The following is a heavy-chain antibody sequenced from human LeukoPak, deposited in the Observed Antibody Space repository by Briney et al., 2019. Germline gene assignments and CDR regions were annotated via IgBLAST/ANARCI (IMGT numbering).Heavy chain of an antibody. Sequence: VASVKVSCKASGGTFSSYAISWVRQAPGQGLEWMGRIIPILGIANYAQKFQGGVTITADKSTSTAYMELSSLRSEDTAVYYCARERSTYYFDYWGQGTLVTVSS. CDR2: IIPILGIA. J-gene: IGHJ4*02. V-gene: IGHV1-69*04. CDR1: GGTFSSYA. D-gene: IGHD2-2*01. CDR3: ARERSTYYFDY.